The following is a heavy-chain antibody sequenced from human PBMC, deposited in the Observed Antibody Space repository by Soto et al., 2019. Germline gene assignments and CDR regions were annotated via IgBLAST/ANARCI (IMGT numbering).Heavy chain of an antibody. CDR2: ISAYSGST. CDR1: GYTFTSYG. D-gene: IGHD2-15*01. Sequence: GASVKVSCKASGYTFTSYGISWVRQAPGQGLEWMGWISAYSGSTSYAQKFQGRVTMTRDTSTSTVYMELSSLRSEDTAVYYCARVYCSGGSCYSIDYWGQGTLVTVSS. V-gene: IGHV1-18*01. J-gene: IGHJ4*02. CDR3: ARVYCSGGSCYSIDY.